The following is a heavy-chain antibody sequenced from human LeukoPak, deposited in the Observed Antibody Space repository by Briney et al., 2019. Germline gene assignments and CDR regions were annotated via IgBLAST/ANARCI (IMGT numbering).Heavy chain of an antibody. CDR1: GFTFSSYA. CDR3: ATDEGRGYSYSAY. Sequence: GGSLRLSCAASGFTFSSYAMSWVRQAPGKGLEWVSAISGSGGSTYYADSVKGRFTISRDNAKNTLYLQMNSLRTEDTAVYYCATDEGRGYSYSAYWGQGTLVTVSS. V-gene: IGHV3-23*01. CDR2: ISGSGGST. D-gene: IGHD5-18*01. J-gene: IGHJ4*02.